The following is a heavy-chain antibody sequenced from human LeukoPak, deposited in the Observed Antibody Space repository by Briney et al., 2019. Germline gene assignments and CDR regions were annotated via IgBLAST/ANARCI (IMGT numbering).Heavy chain of an antibody. CDR2: IRYDGSNK. J-gene: IGHJ3*02. V-gene: IGHV3-30*02. D-gene: IGHD7-27*01. CDR3: AKDLGNADAFDI. Sequence: PGGSLRLSCAASGFTFSSYGMHWVRQAPGKGLEWLAFIRYDGSNKYYADSVKGRFTISRDNSKDTLYLQMNSLRVEDTAVYYCAKDLGNADAFDIWGQGTMVTVSS. CDR1: GFTFSSYG.